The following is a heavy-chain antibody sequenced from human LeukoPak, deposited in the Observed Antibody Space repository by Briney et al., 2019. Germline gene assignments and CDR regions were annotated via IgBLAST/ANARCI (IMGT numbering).Heavy chain of an antibody. CDR3: ARDVAVAGRIFDY. Sequence: SETLSLTCAVSGGSISSYYWSRIRQPAGKGLEWIGRIYTSGSTNYNPSLKSRVTMSVDTSKNQFSLKLSSVTAADTAVYYCARDVAVAGRIFDYWGQGTLVTVSS. V-gene: IGHV4-4*07. CDR1: GGSISSYY. D-gene: IGHD6-19*01. J-gene: IGHJ4*02. CDR2: IYTSGST.